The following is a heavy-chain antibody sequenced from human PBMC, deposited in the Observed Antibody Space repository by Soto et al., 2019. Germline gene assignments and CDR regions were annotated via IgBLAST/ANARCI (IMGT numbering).Heavy chain of an antibody. J-gene: IGHJ4*02. D-gene: IGHD4-17*01. CDR1: GGSISSGDYY. Sequence: TLSLTCTVSGGSISSGDYYWSWIRQPPGKGLEWIGYIYYSGSTYYNPSLKSRVTISVDTSKNQFSLKLSSVTAADTAVYYCARDRGRDDYGYYFDYWGQGTLVTVSS. CDR2: IYYSGST. CDR3: ARDRGRDDYGYYFDY. V-gene: IGHV4-30-4*01.